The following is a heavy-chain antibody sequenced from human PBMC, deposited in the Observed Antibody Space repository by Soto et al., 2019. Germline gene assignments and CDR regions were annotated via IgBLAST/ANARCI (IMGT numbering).Heavy chain of an antibody. CDR1: GFSFTSYT. CDR2: INAANGNT. D-gene: IGHD1-1*01. Sequence: GASVKVSCKASGFSFTSYTIHWVRQAPGHSLEWMGWINAANGNTKYSQKFQDRVTISRDTYASAAYMELTSLRSEDTAFYYCAGELNVFPKGGFFDYWGQGTLVTVSS. V-gene: IGHV1-3*01. J-gene: IGHJ4*02. CDR3: AGELNVFPKGGFFDY.